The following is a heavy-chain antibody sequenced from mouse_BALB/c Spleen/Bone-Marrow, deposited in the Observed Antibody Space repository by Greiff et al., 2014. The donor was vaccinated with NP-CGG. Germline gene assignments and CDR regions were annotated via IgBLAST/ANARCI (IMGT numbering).Heavy chain of an antibody. D-gene: IGHD4-1*01. Sequence: VKLMESGPGLVAPSQSLSITCTVSGFSLTDYGVSWIRQPPGKGLEWLGVIWGGGITYYNSALKSSLTISEDNSKSQVFLKMNSLQTDDTAMYYCAKLGGYFDYWGQGTTLTVSS. CDR2: IWGGGIT. CDR3: AKLGGYFDY. CDR1: GFSLTDYG. V-gene: IGHV2-6-5*01. J-gene: IGHJ2*01.